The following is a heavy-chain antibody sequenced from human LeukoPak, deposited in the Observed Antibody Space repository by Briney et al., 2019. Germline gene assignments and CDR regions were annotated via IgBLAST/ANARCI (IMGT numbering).Heavy chain of an antibody. CDR1: GYTFTSYG. J-gene: IGHJ4*02. CDR2: ISAYNGNT. D-gene: IGHD6-13*01. CDR3: ATVGTKAAGTDFDY. Sequence: ASVKVSCKASGYTFTSYGISWVRQAPGQGLEWMGWISAYNGNTNYAQKLQGRVTMTADTSTSTAYMELRSLRSEDTAVYYCATVGTKAAGTDFDYWGQGTLVTVSS. V-gene: IGHV1-18*01.